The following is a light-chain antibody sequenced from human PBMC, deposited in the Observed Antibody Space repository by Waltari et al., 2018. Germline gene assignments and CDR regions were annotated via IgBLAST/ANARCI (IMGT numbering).Light chain of an antibody. Sequence: DIVVTQSPLSLPVTPGEPASISCRSSQSLLHINGYNYLDWYLQKPGQSPQLLIYLGSNRASGVPDRFSGTGSGTDFTLKINRVQAEDVGVYYCMQSLQALWTFGQGTKVDIK. V-gene: IGKV2-28*01. J-gene: IGKJ1*01. CDR3: MQSLQALWT. CDR1: QSLLHINGYNY. CDR2: LGS.